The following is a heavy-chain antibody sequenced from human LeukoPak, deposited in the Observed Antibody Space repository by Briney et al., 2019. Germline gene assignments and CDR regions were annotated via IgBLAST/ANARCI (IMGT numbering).Heavy chain of an antibody. V-gene: IGHV3-53*01. CDR1: GFTVSSNY. CDR2: LYSGSNT. J-gene: IGHJ6*03. CDR3: ASGPFNYNHYYYHMDV. Sequence: PGGSLRLSCAASGFTVSSNYMSWVRQAPGGGLEWVSVLYSGSNTWYADSVKGRFTISRDNSKNTLYLQMNSLRAEDTAVYYCASGPFNYNHYYYHMDVWGKGTTVTVSS. D-gene: IGHD1-1*01.